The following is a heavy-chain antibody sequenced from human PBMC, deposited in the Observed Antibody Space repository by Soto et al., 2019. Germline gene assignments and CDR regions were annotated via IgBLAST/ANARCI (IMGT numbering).Heavy chain of an antibody. CDR1: GAFITSGGYS. Sequence: PSETLSLTCAVSGAFITSGGYSWNWIRQPPGKGLEWIGYISPSGNTYYNPSLKSRVTISVDRSKNQFSLKLNSVTAADTAVYYCAKESPSEAFDIWGQGTLVT. CDR2: ISPSGNT. CDR3: AKESPSEAFDI. J-gene: IGHJ3*02. V-gene: IGHV4-30-2*01.